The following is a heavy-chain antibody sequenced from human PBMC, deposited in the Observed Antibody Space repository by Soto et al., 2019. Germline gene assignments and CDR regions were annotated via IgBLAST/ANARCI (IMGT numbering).Heavy chain of an antibody. Sequence: QVQLVQSGAEVKKPGASVKVSCKASGYTFTSYAMHWVRQAPGQRLEWMGWLNAGNGNTKYSQKFQGRVTITRDTSASTDYLALSRLRSEDTAVYYCARDGLGYGTNGVGYSGLLDFDYWGQGTLVTVSS. CDR2: LNAGNGNT. CDR3: ARDGLGYGTNGVGYSGLLDFDY. D-gene: IGHD2-8*01. V-gene: IGHV1-3*01. J-gene: IGHJ4*02. CDR1: GYTFTSYA.